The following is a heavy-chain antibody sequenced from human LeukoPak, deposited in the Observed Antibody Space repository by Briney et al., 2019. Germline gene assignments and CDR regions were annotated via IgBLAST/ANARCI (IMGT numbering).Heavy chain of an antibody. CDR1: GYIFTSYF. CDR3: ARALPHRRLMDTTMEQHCFDP. D-gene: IGHD5-18*01. CDR2: INPSGGST. Sequence: ASVTVSCKASGYIFTSYFMHWVRQAPGQGLEWMGLINPSGGSTMYAQKFQGRVTMTRDMSTSTVYMELSSLRSEDTAVYYCARALPHRRLMDTTMEQHCFDPWGEGTLVTVSS. J-gene: IGHJ5*02. V-gene: IGHV1-46*01.